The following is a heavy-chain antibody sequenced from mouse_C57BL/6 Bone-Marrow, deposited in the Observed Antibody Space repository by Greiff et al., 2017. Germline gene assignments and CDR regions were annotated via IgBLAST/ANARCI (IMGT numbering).Heavy chain of an antibody. V-gene: IGHV5-4*03. Sequence: EVMLVESGGGLVKPGGSLKLSCAASGFTFSSYAMSWVRQTPEKRLEWVATISDGGSYTYYPDNVKGRFTISRDNAKNNLYLQMSHLKSEDTAMYYCAKAPDGYSAMDYWGQGTSVTVSS. CDR1: GFTFSSYA. CDR2: ISDGGSYT. CDR3: AKAPDGYSAMDY. J-gene: IGHJ4*01. D-gene: IGHD2-3*01.